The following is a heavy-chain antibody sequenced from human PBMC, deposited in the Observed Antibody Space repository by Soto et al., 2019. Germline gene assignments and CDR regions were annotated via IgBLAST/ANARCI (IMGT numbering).Heavy chain of an antibody. J-gene: IGHJ4*02. CDR1: GYTLTELS. CDR3: ATDKIDPYNWNAPRYFDY. D-gene: IGHD1-20*01. V-gene: IGHV1-24*01. CDR2: FDPEDGET. Sequence: GASVKVSCKVSGYTLTELSMHWVRQAPGKGLEWMGGFDPEDGETIYAQKFQGRVTMTEDTSTDTAYMELSSLRSEDTAVYYCATDKIDPYNWNAPRYFDYWGQGTLVTVSS.